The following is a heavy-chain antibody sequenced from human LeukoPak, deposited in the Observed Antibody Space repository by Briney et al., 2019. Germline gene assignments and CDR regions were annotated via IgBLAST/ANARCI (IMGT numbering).Heavy chain of an antibody. Sequence: SGGSLRLSCAASGFTVNSNYMSWVRQAPGKGLEWASIIYSSGTTYYADSVKGRFTISRDNSKNTLYLQMNSLRAEDTAVYYCAREVKKGIAAAGSRDYWGQGTLVTVSS. V-gene: IGHV3-53*01. J-gene: IGHJ4*02. CDR3: AREVKKGIAAAGSRDY. CDR2: IYSSGTT. D-gene: IGHD6-13*01. CDR1: GFTVNSNY.